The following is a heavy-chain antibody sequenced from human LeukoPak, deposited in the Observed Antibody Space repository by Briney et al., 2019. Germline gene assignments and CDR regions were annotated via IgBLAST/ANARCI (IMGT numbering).Heavy chain of an antibody. CDR3: ARKDCSSTRCDSPFDI. V-gene: IGHV4-34*01. CDR1: GGSFSGYY. CDR2: INHSGST. Sequence: SQTLSLTCAVYGGSFSGYYSSWIRQPPAKGLEWIGEINHSGSTTYNPSLKSRVTISVDTSKNQFSLKLSSVTAADTAVYYCARKDCSSTRCDSPFDIWGQGTMVTVSS. J-gene: IGHJ3*02. D-gene: IGHD2-2*01.